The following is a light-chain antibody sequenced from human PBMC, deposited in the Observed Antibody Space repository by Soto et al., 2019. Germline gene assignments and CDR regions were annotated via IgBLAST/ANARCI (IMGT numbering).Light chain of an antibody. CDR2: DAS. CDR3: QQRSNWPTIT. J-gene: IGKJ5*01. V-gene: IGKV3-11*01. CDR1: QSVVSN. Sequence: EVVLTQSPATLSLSPGERVTLSCRASQSVVSNLAWYQQKPGQAHRLLIYDASNRATGSPVRFSGSGSGTDFTLTISRLEPEDFAVYHCQQRSNWPTITFGQGTRLEIK.